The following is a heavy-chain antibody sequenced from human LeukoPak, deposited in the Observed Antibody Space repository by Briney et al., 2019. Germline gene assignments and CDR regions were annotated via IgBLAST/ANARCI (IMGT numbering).Heavy chain of an antibody. V-gene: IGHV4-59*08. Sequence: SETLSLTCTVSGGFISSYYWSWIRQPPGQGLEWIGYIYYSGSTNYNTSLKSRVTISVDTSKNQFSLKLSSVPAAHTAVYYCARSQHHFDIWGQGTMVTVSS. J-gene: IGHJ3*02. CDR1: GGFISSYY. CDR3: ARSQHHFDI. CDR2: IYYSGST.